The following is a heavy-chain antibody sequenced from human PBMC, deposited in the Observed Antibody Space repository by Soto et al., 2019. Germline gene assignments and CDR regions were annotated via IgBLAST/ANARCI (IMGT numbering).Heavy chain of an antibody. V-gene: IGHV3-74*01. J-gene: IGHJ4*02. CDR3: AREQLWGAGIFDY. D-gene: IGHD5-18*01. CDR1: GFTFSSYW. CDR2: INSEGSST. Sequence: EVQLVESGGGLVQPGGSLRLSCAASGFTFSSYWMHWVRQAPGKGLVWVSRINSEGSSTSSADSVKGRFTISRDNAKNTLYLQMNSLRAEDTAVYYCAREQLWGAGIFDYWGQGTLVTVSS.